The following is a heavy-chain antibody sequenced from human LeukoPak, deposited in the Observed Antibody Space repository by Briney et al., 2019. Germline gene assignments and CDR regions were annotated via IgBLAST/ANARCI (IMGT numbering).Heavy chain of an antibody. CDR2: IYHSGRT. D-gene: IGHD2-21*02. J-gene: IGHJ2*01. CDR1: GDSINSGGYY. CDR3: ASAGVTAIQVWYFDL. V-gene: IGHV4-31*03. Sequence: SQTLSLTCNVSGDSINSGGYYWTWIRQYPGKGLEWIGFIYHSGRTNYNPSLKGRVTISIDTSRTQFSLKLDSVTAADTSVYYCASAGVTAIQVWYFDLWGRGTRVTVSS.